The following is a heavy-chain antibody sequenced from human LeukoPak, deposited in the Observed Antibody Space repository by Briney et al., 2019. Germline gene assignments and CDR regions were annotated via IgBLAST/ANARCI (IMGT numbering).Heavy chain of an antibody. D-gene: IGHD3-3*01. V-gene: IGHV1-46*01. J-gene: IGHJ5*02. CDR3: ARDPRHDDFWSRLDP. CDR1: GYTFTSYY. CDR2: INPSDGST. Sequence: ASVKVSCKASGYTFTSYYMHWVRQAPGQGPEWMGIINPSDGSTSYAQKFQGRVTMTRDTSTSTVYMELSSLRSEDTAVYYCARDPRHDDFWSRLDPWGQGTLVTVSS.